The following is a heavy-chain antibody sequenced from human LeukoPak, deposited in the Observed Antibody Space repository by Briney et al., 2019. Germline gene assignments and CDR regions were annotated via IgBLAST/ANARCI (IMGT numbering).Heavy chain of an antibody. CDR2: ISSSGSTI. D-gene: IGHD3-10*01. V-gene: IGHV3-48*03. CDR1: GFTFSSYE. J-gene: IGHJ6*04. CDR3: AELGITTIRGV. Sequence: WGSLRLSCGASGFTFSSYEINWVRQVPGKGLECVSYISSSGSTIYYADSVKGRFTISRDNAKNSLYLQMNSLRAEGTAVYYCAELGITTIRGVWGKGTTVTISS.